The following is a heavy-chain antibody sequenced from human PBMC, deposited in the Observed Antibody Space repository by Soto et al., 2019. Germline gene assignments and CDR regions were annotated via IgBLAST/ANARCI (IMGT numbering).Heavy chain of an antibody. V-gene: IGHV1-69*08. CDR1: GGTFSSYT. J-gene: IGHJ4*02. CDR2: IIPILGIA. D-gene: IGHD1-26*01. Sequence: QVQLVQSGAEVKKPGSSVKVSCKASGGTFSSYTISWVRQAPGQGLEWMGRIIPILGIANYAQKFQGRGTITADKSTNTAYMEVSSLRSEDTAVYYWARDGGCYASYYFDYWGQGTLVTFSS. CDR3: ARDGGCYASYYFDY.